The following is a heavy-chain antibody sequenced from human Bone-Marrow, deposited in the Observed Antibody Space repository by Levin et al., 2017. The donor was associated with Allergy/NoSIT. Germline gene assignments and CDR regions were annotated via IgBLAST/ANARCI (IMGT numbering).Heavy chain of an antibody. Sequence: SCAASGFALSDHGMHWVRQAPGKGLQCVSAIGAAGTTYYSGSVKGRFTISRENAKNSLYLQMNSLRAEDTAVYYCARGSLTRSGLDVWGQGTTVIVSS. CDR3: ARGSLTRSGLDV. CDR1: GFALSDHG. V-gene: IGHV3-13*04. J-gene: IGHJ6*02. CDR2: IGAAGTT.